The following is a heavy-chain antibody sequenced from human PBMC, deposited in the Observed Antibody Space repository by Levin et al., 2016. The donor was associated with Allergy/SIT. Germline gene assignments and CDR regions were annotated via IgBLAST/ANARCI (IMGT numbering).Heavy chain of an antibody. Sequence: WIRQPPGKGLEWIGEINHSGSTNYNPSLKSRVTISVDKSKNQFSLKLSSVTAADTAVYYCARVRIPGKAARQGERSYYFDYWGQGTLVTVSS. J-gene: IGHJ4*02. CDR2: INHSGST. D-gene: IGHD6-6*01. CDR3: ARVRIPGKAARQGERSYYFDY. V-gene: IGHV4-34*01.